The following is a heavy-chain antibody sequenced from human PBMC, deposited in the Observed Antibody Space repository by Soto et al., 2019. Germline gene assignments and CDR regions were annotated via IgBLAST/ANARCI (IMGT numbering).Heavy chain of an antibody. D-gene: IGHD6-13*01. Sequence: ASVKVSCQASGYTFTSYGISWVRQAPGTGLEWMGWISAYNGNTNYAQKLQGRVTMTTDTSTSTAYMELRSLRSDDTAVYYCARVSSSSHHGWLVYYYMDVWGKGTTVTFSS. CDR2: ISAYNGNT. CDR1: GYTFTSYG. J-gene: IGHJ6*03. CDR3: ARVSSSSHHGWLVYYYMDV. V-gene: IGHV1-18*01.